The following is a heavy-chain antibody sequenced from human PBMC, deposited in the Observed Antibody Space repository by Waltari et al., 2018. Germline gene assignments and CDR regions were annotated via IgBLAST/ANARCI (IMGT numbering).Heavy chain of an antibody. J-gene: IGHJ6*02. CDR2: ISGSGGST. D-gene: IGHD3-10*01. CDR3: AKDLSGAYYYYYYGMDV. CDR1: GYTFRSYA. V-gene: IGHV3-23*01. Sequence: EVQLLESGGGLVQPGGSLRLSCAASGYTFRSYAMSWVRQAPGKGLECVSAISGSGGSTYYADSVKGRFTISRDNSKNTLYLQMNSLRAEDTAVYYCAKDLSGAYYYYYYGMDVWGQGTTVTVSS.